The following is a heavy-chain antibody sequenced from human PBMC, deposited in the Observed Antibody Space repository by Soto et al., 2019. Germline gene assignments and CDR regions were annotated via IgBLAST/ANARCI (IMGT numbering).Heavy chain of an antibody. CDR2: INHSGST. D-gene: IGHD5-18*01. J-gene: IGHJ4*02. Sequence: SETLSLTCAVYGGSFSGYYRSWIRQPPGKGLEWIGEINHSGSTNYNPSLKSRVTISVDTSKNQFSLKLSSVTAADTAVYYCARGRIQLRTRLFDYWGQGTLVTVSS. CDR3: ARGRIQLRTRLFDY. CDR1: GGSFSGYY. V-gene: IGHV4-34*01.